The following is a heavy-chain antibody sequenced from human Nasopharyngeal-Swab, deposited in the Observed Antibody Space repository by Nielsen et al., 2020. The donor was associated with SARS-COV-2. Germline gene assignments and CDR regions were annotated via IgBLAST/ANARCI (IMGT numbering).Heavy chain of an antibody. CDR1: GFTFSSYA. CDR3: AKLHHYYGESDY. CDR2: ISGSGGST. V-gene: IGHV3-23*01. D-gene: IGHD4-17*01. Sequence: LKISRAASGFTFSSYAMSWVRQAPGKGLEWVSAISGSGGSTYYADSVKGRFTISRDNSKNTLYLQMNSLRAEDTAVYYCAKLHHYYGESDYWGQGTLVTVSS. J-gene: IGHJ4*02.